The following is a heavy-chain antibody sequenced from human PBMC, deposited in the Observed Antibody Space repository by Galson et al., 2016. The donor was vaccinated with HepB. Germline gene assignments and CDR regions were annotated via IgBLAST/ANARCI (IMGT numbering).Heavy chain of an antibody. CDR3: ATIRGNTFGYYLYYFDY. D-gene: IGHD3-22*01. CDR2: ISPGGDST. Sequence: SLRLSCAASGFTFSSYAMSWVRLAPGKGLEWVSAISPGGDSTYYTDSVKGRFTTSRDSSKNTLYLQMNSLRAVDTAVYYCATIRGNTFGYYLYYFDYWGQGTLVTVSS. CDR1: GFTFSSYA. V-gene: IGHV3-23*01. J-gene: IGHJ4*02.